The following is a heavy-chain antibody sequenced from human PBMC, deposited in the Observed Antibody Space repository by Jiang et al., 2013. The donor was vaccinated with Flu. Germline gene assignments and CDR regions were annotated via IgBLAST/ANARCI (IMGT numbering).Heavy chain of an antibody. CDR2: VSAYDGNT. CDR3: ARATVTTGNDYLGLYFDN. V-gene: IGHV1-18*01. CDR1: GYTFTSYD. J-gene: IGHJ4*02. D-gene: IGHD4-17*01. Sequence: SGAEVKKPGASVKVSCKASGYTFTSYDISWVRQAPGQGLEWMGWVSAYDGNTNYAQKYQGRVTMTTDTSTSTAYMELRSLRSDDTAVYFCARATVTTGNDYLGLYFDNWGQGTLVTVSS.